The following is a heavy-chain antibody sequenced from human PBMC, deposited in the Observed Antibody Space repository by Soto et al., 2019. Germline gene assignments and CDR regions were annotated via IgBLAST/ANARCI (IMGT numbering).Heavy chain of an antibody. D-gene: IGHD3-3*01. CDR3: ARWSYLDY. J-gene: IGHJ4*02. Sequence: QSGGSLRLSCAASGFSFGSYALSWVRQAPGEGLEWVSTISGSDGKTFYADSVKGRFSISRDTSQSTLYLQMNSLRADDTAMYYCARWSYLDYWGQGTRVTVS. V-gene: IGHV3-23*01. CDR1: GFSFGSYA. CDR2: ISGSDGKT.